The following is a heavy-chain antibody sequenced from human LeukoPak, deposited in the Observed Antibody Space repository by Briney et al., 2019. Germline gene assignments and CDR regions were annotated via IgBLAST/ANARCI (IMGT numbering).Heavy chain of an antibody. CDR3: AAPNGGSLSFDS. D-gene: IGHD7-27*01. J-gene: IGHJ4*02. V-gene: IGHV3-23*01. Sequence: GGSLRLSCVASGFTFSNYGMSWVRQAPEKGLEWVSAISGSGDSTYYADSVEGRFTISRDNSKNTLYLQMNSLRDEDTAVYYCAAPNGGSLSFDSWGQATLVTVSS. CDR2: ISGSGDST. CDR1: GFTFSNYG.